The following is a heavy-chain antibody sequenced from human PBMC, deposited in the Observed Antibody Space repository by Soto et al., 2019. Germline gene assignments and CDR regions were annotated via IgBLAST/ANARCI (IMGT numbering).Heavy chain of an antibody. J-gene: IGHJ6*02. CDR3: ARFYYDSSGYLPSPYYYYYGMDV. CDR2: IGTAGDT. V-gene: IGHV3-13*01. D-gene: IGHD3-22*01. CDR1: GFTFSSYD. Sequence: GGSLRLSCAASGFTFSSYDMHWVRQATGKGLEWVSAIGTAGDTYYVDSVKGRFTISRDNAKNSLYLQMNSLRAEDTAVYYCARFYYDSSGYLPSPYYYYYGMDVWGQGTTVTVSS.